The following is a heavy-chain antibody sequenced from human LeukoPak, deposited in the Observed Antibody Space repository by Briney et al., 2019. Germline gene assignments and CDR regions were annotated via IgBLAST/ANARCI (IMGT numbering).Heavy chain of an antibody. Sequence: SETLSLTCAVSGGSISSSNWWSWVRQPPGKGLEWTGEIYHSGSTKYNPSLKRRVTISVDKSKNQFSLKLSSVTAADTAVYYCARVAGYDILSSLKGGFDPWGQGTLVTVSS. CDR3: ARVAGYDILSSLKGGFDP. CDR2: IYHSGST. J-gene: IGHJ5*02. V-gene: IGHV4-4*02. D-gene: IGHD3-9*01. CDR1: GGSISSSNW.